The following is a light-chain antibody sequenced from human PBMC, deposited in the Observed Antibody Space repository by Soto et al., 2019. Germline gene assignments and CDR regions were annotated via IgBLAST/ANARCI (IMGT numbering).Light chain of an antibody. J-gene: IGKJ5*01. CDR3: QQYQTYAT. V-gene: IGKV1-5*01. CDR2: DAS. Sequence: DIQMTQSPSTLSASVWDRVTNTCRASQTIRSLLAWYQQKPGKAPKALIYDASRLGSGVPSRFSGSGSGTEFTLTISSLQPDDFATYYCQQYQTYATFGQGTRLEIK. CDR1: QTIRSL.